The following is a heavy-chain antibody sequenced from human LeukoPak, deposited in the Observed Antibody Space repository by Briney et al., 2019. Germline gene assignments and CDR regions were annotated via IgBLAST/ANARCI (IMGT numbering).Heavy chain of an antibody. CDR3: AREDSPGVFDY. CDR1: GFTVSSNY. J-gene: IGHJ4*02. Sequence: GGSLRLSCAASGFTVSSNYMSWVRQAPGKGLEWVSVMYSGGSTYYADSVKGRFTISRDNSKNTLYLQMNSLRAEDTAVYYCAREDSPGVFDYWGQGTLVTVSS. V-gene: IGHV3-53*01. D-gene: IGHD2-15*01. CDR2: MYSGGST.